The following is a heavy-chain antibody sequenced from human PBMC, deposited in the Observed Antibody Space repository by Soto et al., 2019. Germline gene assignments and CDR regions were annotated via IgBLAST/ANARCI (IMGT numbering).Heavy chain of an antibody. CDR2: IRSKANSYAT. CDR3: TRLTELLWFGVYSKVDAWFDP. Sequence: GGSLRLSCAASGFTFSGSAMHWVRQASGKGLEWVGRIRSKANSYATAYAASVKGRFTISRDDSKNTAYLQMNSLKTEDTAVYYCTRLTELLWFGVYSKVDAWFDPWGQGTLVTVSS. D-gene: IGHD3-10*01. J-gene: IGHJ5*02. V-gene: IGHV3-73*01. CDR1: GFTFSGSA.